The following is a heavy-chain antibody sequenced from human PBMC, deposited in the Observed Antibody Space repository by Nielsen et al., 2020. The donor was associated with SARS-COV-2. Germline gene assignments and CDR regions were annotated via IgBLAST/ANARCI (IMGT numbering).Heavy chain of an antibody. D-gene: IGHD3-9*01. J-gene: IGHJ6*02. CDR3: ANLVTSPNYGMDV. V-gene: IGHV3-48*04. CDR1: EFSFSSYS. CDR2: ISSRSRTI. Sequence: GGSLRLSCAASEFSFSSYSMNWVRQAPGKGLEWISYISSRSRTIFYADSVKGRFTISRVNAKNSLYLQMNSLRAEDTALYYCANLVTSPNYGMDVWGQGTTVTVSS.